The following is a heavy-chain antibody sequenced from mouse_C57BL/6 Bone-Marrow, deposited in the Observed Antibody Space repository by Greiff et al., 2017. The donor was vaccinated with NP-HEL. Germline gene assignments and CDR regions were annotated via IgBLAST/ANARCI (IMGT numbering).Heavy chain of an antibody. CDR3: ARERGYYYGSSYDY. D-gene: IGHD1-1*01. J-gene: IGHJ2*01. V-gene: IGHV5-4*01. CDR1: GFTFSSYA. CDR2: ISDGGSYT. Sequence: DVQLVESGGGLVKPGGSLKLSCAASGFTFSSYAMSWVRQTPEKRLEWVATISDGGSYTYYPDNVKGRFTISRDNAKNNLYLQMSQLKSEDTAMYYCARERGYYYGSSYDYWGQGTTLTVSS.